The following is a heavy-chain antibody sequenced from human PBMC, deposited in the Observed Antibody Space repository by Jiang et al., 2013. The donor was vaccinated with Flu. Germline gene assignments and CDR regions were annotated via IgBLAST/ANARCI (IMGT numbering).Heavy chain of an antibody. V-gene: IGHV4-31*03. J-gene: IGHJ4*02. Sequence: GLVKPSQTLSLTCTVSGGFISDGGYYWNWIRQHPGKGLEWIGYIYYSGRTDYNPSLKSRVTISVDTSKNQFSLNLSSVTAADTAVYYCARAEKYSGFELPYFVYWGQGILVTVSS. D-gene: IGHD5-12*01. CDR3: ARAEKYSGFELPYFVY. CDR2: IYYSGRT. CDR1: GGFISDGGYY.